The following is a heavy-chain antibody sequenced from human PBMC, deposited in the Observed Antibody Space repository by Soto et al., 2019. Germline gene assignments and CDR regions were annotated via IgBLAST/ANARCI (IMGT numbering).Heavy chain of an antibody. D-gene: IGHD4-4*01. CDR3: ARLGHDYSNSGMDV. Sequence: LVESLKISCKGIGYSFTSYWINWVRQMPGKGLEWMGKIDPGDSPTTSSPTYSPSFQGHVTISVDKSISTAYLQWSSLEASDTAMYYCARLGHDYSNSGMDVWGQGTTVTVSS. CDR2: IDPGDSPT. CDR1: GYSFTSYW. J-gene: IGHJ6*02. V-gene: IGHV5-10-1*01.